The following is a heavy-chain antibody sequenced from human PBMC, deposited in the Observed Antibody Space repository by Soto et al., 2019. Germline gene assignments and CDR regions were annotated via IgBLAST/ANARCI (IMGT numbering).Heavy chain of an antibody. Sequence: PGGSLRLSCAASGFIFSNYYMTWVRQAPGKGLEWVANIRQDGNEIYYVDSVRGRFTISRDNTKHSLFLQMNALRVEDTAVYYCARAPHYGAGFDYWGLGTVVTVSS. CDR2: IRQDGNEI. CDR3: ARAPHYGAGFDY. D-gene: IGHD3-10*01. CDR1: GFIFSNYY. J-gene: IGHJ4*02. V-gene: IGHV3-7*03.